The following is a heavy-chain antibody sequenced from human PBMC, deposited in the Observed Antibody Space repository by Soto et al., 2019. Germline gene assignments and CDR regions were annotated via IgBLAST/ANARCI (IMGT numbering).Heavy chain of an antibody. Sequence: SETLSLTCNVSGGSISGYYWSWIRQSPGKGLEYIGYIYYRGSTNYNSSLKSRVTMSVDTSRNQFSLKMNSVTVADTAVYYCARQQLLPFYYALDVWGQGTTVTVSS. CDR3: ARQQLLPFYYALDV. CDR2: IYYRGST. J-gene: IGHJ6*02. D-gene: IGHD1-26*01. CDR1: GGSISGYY. V-gene: IGHV4-59*01.